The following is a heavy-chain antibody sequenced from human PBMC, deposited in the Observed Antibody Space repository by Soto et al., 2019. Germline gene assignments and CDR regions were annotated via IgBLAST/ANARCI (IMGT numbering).Heavy chain of an antibody. V-gene: IGHV3-15*01. CDR3: TSEYNSSWYPLTGY. J-gene: IGHJ4*02. D-gene: IGHD6-13*01. CDR1: GFTFSNPW. Sequence: GGSLRLSCAASGFTFSNPWMSWVRQAPGKGLEWVGRIKSKTDGGTTDYAAPVKGRFTISRDDSKNTLYLQMNSLKTEDTAVYYCTSEYNSSWYPLTGYWGQGTLVTVSS. CDR2: IKSKTDGGTT.